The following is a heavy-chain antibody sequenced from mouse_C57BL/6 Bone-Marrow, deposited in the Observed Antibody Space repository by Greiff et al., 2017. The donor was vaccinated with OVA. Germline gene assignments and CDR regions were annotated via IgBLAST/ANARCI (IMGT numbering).Heavy chain of an antibody. J-gene: IGHJ1*03. CDR3: AREAITTVVAKNFDV. CDR1: GYAFTNYL. Sequence: QVQLQQSGAGLVRPGTSVKVSCKASGYAFTNYLIEWVKQRPGQGLEWIGVINPGSGGTNYNAKFKGKATLTADKSSSTAYMQLSSLTSDDSAVYFCAREAITTVVAKNFDVWGTGTTVTVSS. D-gene: IGHD1-1*01. CDR2: INPGSGGT. V-gene: IGHV1-54*01.